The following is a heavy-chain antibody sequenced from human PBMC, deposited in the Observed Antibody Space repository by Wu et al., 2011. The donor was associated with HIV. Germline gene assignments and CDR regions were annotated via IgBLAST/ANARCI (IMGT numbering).Heavy chain of an antibody. J-gene: IGHJ6*02. CDR1: GYTFSNYG. CDR2: ISTHNGDT. D-gene: IGHD2-15*01. Sequence: KASGYTFSNYGIELGARGPWDKGLNGWRISTHNGDTNYAQKFQGRVTMTTDTSTSTAYMELRSLRSEDTAIYYCARERLVVIAAMGDRFHFYGMDVWGQGTTVTVSS. CDR3: ARERLVVIAAMGDRFHFYGMDV. V-gene: IGHV1-18*01.